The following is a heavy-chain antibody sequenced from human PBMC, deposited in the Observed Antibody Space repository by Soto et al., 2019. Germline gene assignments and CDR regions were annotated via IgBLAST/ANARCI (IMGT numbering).Heavy chain of an antibody. J-gene: IGHJ4*02. D-gene: IGHD6-19*01. CDR3: ARASKYSSGWYRGYYFDY. Sequence: GGSLRLSCAASGFTVSSNYMSWVRQAPGKGLEWVSVIYSGGSTYYADSVKGRFTISRHNSKNTLYLQMNSLRAEDTAVYYCARASKYSSGWYRGYYFDYWDQGTLVTVSS. V-gene: IGHV3-53*04. CDR1: GFTVSSNY. CDR2: IYSGGST.